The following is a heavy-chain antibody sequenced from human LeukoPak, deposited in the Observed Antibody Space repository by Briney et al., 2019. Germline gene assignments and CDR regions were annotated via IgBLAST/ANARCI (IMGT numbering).Heavy chain of an antibody. CDR2: INHSGST. CDR1: GGSFSGYY. Sequence: SETLSLTCAVYGGSFSGYYWSWIRQPPGKGLEWIGEINHSGSTNYNPPLKSRVTISVDTSKNQFSLKLSSVTPADTAVYYCASGNYYDSSGYYFDYWGQGTLVTVSS. D-gene: IGHD3-22*01. V-gene: IGHV4-34*01. J-gene: IGHJ4*02. CDR3: ASGNYYDSSGYYFDY.